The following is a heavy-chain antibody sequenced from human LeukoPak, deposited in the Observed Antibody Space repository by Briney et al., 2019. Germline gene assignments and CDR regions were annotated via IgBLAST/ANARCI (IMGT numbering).Heavy chain of an antibody. D-gene: IGHD3-9*01. J-gene: IGHJ4*02. V-gene: IGHV3-30-3*01. CDR2: ISYDGSNK. CDR3: ARPYYDILTGLRY. Sequence: SGESLRLSCAASGFTFSSYAMHWVRQAPGKGLEWVAVISYDGSNKYYADSVKGRFTISRDNSKNTLYLQMNSLRAEDTAVYYCARPYYDILTGLRYWGQGTLVTVSS. CDR1: GFTFSSYA.